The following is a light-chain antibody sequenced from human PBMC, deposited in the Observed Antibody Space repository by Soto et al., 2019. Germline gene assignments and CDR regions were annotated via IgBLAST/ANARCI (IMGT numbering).Light chain of an antibody. CDR2: AAS. CDR3: QKYNSAPPG. J-gene: IGKJ5*01. Sequence: DIQMTQSPSSLSASVGDRVTITCRASQGIRNYLAWYQQKPGKVPKLLIYAASTLQSGVPSRFSGSGSGTDFTLTISSLQPEDVATYYCQKYNSAPPGFGQGTRLEIK. V-gene: IGKV1-27*01. CDR1: QGIRNY.